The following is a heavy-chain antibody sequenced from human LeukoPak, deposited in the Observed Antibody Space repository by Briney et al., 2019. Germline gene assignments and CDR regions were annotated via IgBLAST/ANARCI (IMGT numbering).Heavy chain of an antibody. CDR3: AAAMVRGVFDP. D-gene: IGHD3-10*01. CDR2: ISSSSSYI. J-gene: IGHJ5*02. V-gene: IGHV3-21*04. CDR1: GFTFSSYS. Sequence: GGSLRLSCAASGFTFSSYSMNWVRQAPGKGLEWVSSISSSSSYIYYADSVKGRFTISRDNAKNSLYLQMNSLRAEDTAVYYCAAAMVRGVFDPWGQGTLVTVSS.